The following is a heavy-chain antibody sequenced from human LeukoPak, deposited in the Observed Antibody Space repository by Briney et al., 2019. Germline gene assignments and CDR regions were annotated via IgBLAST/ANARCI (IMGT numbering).Heavy chain of an antibody. D-gene: IGHD6-6*01. CDR1: GFTVSSNY. CDR3: AKGSSSSRPYYFDY. CDR2: ITGGGDDT. V-gene: IGHV3-23*01. J-gene: IGHJ4*02. Sequence: GGSLRLSCAASGFTVSSNYMSWVRQAPGKGLEWISAITGGGDDTYHADSVKGRLTISRDNSKNTLYLQMNSLRVEDTAVYYRAKGSSSSRPYYFDYWGQGVLVTVSS.